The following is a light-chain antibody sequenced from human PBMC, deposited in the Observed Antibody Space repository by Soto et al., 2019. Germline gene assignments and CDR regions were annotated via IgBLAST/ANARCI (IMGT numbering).Light chain of an antibody. Sequence: QSALTQPASVSGSPGQSITISCTGTSSDVGGYKYASWYQQHPGKAPNLMIYDVSNRPSGVSNRFSGSKSGNTASLTISGLQAEDEADYYCNSYTSSSTLVFGTGTKLTVL. V-gene: IGLV2-14*01. CDR2: DVS. J-gene: IGLJ1*01. CDR3: NSYTSSSTLV. CDR1: SSDVGGYKY.